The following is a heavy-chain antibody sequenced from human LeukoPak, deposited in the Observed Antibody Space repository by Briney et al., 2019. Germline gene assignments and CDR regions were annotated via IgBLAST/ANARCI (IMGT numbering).Heavy chain of an antibody. V-gene: IGHV5-51*01. CDR3: ARHSGTKQLVFREGLHYYYYGMDV. J-gene: IGHJ6*02. CDR1: GYSFTTYW. CDR2: IYSCDYNP. Sequence: GESLLISCKGSGYSFTTYWIGWVRHMPGKGLEWMGIIYSCDYNPRYSPSFQGQVTISADKYLSPAYLQWSSLKASDTAMYYCARHSGTKQLVFREGLHYYYYGMDVWGQGTTVTVSS. D-gene: IGHD6-6*01.